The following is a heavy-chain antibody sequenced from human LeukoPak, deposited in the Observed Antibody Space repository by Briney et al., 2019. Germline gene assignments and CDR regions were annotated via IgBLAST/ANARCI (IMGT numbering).Heavy chain of an antibody. J-gene: IGHJ4*02. Sequence: GGSLRLSCAASGFTFSNYAMSWVRQAPGKGLEWVSGISGSGGSTYYADSVKGRFTISRDNSKNMLYLQMNSLRAEDTAVYYCARGSDYVWGSSRYGDFDYWGQGTLVIVSS. CDR3: ARGSDYVWGSSRYGDFDY. V-gene: IGHV3-23*01. D-gene: IGHD3-16*02. CDR2: ISGSGGST. CDR1: GFTFSNYA.